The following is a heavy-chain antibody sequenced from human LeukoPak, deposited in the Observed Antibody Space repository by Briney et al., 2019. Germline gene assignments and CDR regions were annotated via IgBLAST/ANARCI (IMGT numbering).Heavy chain of an antibody. D-gene: IGHD5-12*01. Sequence: PSETLSLTCAVYGGSFSGYYWSWIRQPPEKGLEWIGEINHSGSTNYNPSLKSRVTILVDTSKNQFSLKLSSVTAADTAVYYCARVDGYSGYAPADYFDYWGQGTLVTVSS. V-gene: IGHV4-34*01. J-gene: IGHJ4*02. CDR1: GGSFSGYY. CDR3: ARVDGYSGYAPADYFDY. CDR2: INHSGST.